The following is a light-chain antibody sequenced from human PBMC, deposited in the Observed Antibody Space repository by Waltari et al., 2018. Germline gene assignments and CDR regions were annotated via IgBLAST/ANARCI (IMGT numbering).Light chain of an antibody. Sequence: ESVLTQSPGTLSLSPGERATLSCRASQSVSRALAWYQQQPGQAPRLLISGASNSATGIPESLSGSGSGTAFSLTISRLEPEDFAVYYCQHYVRLPATFGQGTKLEIK. CDR3: QHYVRLPAT. CDR1: QSVSRA. V-gene: IGKV3-20*01. J-gene: IGKJ1*01. CDR2: GAS.